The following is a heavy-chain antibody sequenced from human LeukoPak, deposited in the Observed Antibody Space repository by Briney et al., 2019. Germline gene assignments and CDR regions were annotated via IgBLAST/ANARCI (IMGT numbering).Heavy chain of an antibody. Sequence: PSETLSLTCAVYGGSFSGYYWSWIRQPPGKGLEWIGEINHSGSTNYNPSLKSRVTISVDTSKNQFSLKLSSVTAADTAVYYCARVKVVRGVIIGYYYYYMDVWGKGTTVTISS. V-gene: IGHV4-34*01. CDR3: ARVKVVRGVIIGYYYYYMDV. J-gene: IGHJ6*03. CDR1: GGSFSGYY. D-gene: IGHD3-10*01. CDR2: INHSGST.